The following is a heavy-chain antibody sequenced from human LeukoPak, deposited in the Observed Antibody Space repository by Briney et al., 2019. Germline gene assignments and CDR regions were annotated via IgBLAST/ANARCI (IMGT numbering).Heavy chain of an antibody. V-gene: IGHV4-39*01. CDR1: GVSISSSSYY. CDR3: ARAGYSSSWLLYYFDY. J-gene: IGHJ4*02. CDR2: IYYSGST. D-gene: IGHD6-13*01. Sequence: SETLSLTCTVSGVSISSSSYYWGWIRQPPGKGLEWIGSIYYSGSTYYNPSLKSRVTISVDTSKNQFSLKLSSVTAADTAVYYCARAGYSSSWLLYYFDYWGQGTLVTVSS.